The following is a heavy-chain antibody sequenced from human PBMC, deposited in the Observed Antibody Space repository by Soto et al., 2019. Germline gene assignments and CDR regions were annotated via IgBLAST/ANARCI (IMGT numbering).Heavy chain of an antibody. CDR1: GYHLTSYG. CDR2: ISAYNGDT. CDR3: ATTTGYSYYYCGMGV. Sequence: QVQLVQSGAEVKKPGASVKVSCKASGYHLTSYGISWVRQAPGQGLEGMGWISAYNGDTNYAQKFQGRGTLTTDTSTSTAYMELRSLRSDDTAVYYCATTTGYSYYYCGMGVWGQGTTVTVSS. J-gene: IGHJ6*02. D-gene: IGHD3-9*01. V-gene: IGHV1-18*01.